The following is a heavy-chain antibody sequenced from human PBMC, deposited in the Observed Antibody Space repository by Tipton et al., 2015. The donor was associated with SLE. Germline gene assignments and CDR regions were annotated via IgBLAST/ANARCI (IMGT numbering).Heavy chain of an antibody. V-gene: IGHV3-23*01. J-gene: IGHJ4*02. Sequence: SLRLSCAASGFTFSSYWMSWVRQAPGKGLEWVSAISGSGSRTYYADSVKGRFTISRDNSKNTLYLQMNSLRSEDTAVYYCARDRSHGNWGQGTLVTVSS. CDR3: ARDRSHGN. CDR2: ISGSGSRT. CDR1: GFTFSSYW.